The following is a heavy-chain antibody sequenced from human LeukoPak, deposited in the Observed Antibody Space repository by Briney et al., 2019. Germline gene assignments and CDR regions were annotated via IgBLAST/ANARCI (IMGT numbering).Heavy chain of an antibody. CDR3: ARENHGSFDY. CDR2: ISSSSTYI. J-gene: IGHJ4*02. D-gene: IGHD1-14*01. Sequence: PGGSLRLSCAAYGFSFSTYYVNWVRQAPGKGLKWVSCISSSSTYIDYADSVRGRFAISRDNAKNSLYLQMNSLRAEDTAVYYCARENHGSFDYWGRGSLVTVSS. V-gene: IGHV3-21*01. CDR1: GFSFSTYY.